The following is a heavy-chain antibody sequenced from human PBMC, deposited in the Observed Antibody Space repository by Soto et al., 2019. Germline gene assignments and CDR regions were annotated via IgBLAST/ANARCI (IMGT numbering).Heavy chain of an antibody. CDR2: ITGGGTG. Sequence: PGGSLRLSCAASGFAFRSYTFNWVRQSPGKGLEWLSYITGGGTGYYADSVKGRFTISRDNARNSLYLQMNSLRVEDTAGYYCVRDDQWAFDTWGQGTMVTVSS. D-gene: IGHD6-19*01. CDR3: VRDDQWAFDT. J-gene: IGHJ3*02. V-gene: IGHV3-48*01. CDR1: GFAFRSYT.